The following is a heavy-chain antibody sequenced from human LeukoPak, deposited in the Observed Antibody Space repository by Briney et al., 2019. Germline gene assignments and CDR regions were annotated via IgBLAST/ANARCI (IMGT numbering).Heavy chain of an antibody. Sequence: PGGSLRLSCAASGFTFSSYAMSWVRQAPGKGLEWVSVIYSGGSTYYADSVKGRFTISRDNSKNTLYLQMNSLRAEDTAVYYCASTYCSSTSCIDYWGQGTLVTVSS. CDR2: IYSGGST. CDR1: GFTFSSYA. CDR3: ASTYCSSTSCIDY. D-gene: IGHD2-2*01. J-gene: IGHJ4*02. V-gene: IGHV3-53*01.